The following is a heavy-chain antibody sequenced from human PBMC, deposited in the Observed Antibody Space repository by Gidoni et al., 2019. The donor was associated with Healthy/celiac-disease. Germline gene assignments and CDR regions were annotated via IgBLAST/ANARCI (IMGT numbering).Heavy chain of an antibody. D-gene: IGHD3-10*01. CDR3: ARDTGAGSYYNGAFDI. Sequence: QVQLQESRPGLVKPSDPLSLTCSLSCGSLSSGRYYWSWIRQPPGKGLEWIGYIYYSGSTNYNPSLKSRVTISVDTSKNQFSLKLSSVTAADTAVYYCARDTGAGSYYNGAFDIWGQGTMVTVSS. CDR1: CGSLSSGRYY. V-gene: IGHV4-61*01. CDR2: IYYSGST. J-gene: IGHJ3*02.